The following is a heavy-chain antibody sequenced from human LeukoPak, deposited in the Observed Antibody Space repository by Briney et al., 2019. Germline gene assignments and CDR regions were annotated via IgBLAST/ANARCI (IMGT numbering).Heavy chain of an antibody. D-gene: IGHD6-19*01. J-gene: IGHJ5*02. V-gene: IGHV1-18*01. CDR2: ISAYNGNT. CDR3: ARSYSSTRDDWFDP. CDR1: GYTFSSND. Sequence: ASVKVSCKASGYTFSSNDINWVRQAPGQGLEWMGWISAYNGNTNYAQKLQGRVTMTTDTSTSTAYMELRSLRSDDTAVYYCARSYSSTRDDWFDPWGQGTLVTVSS.